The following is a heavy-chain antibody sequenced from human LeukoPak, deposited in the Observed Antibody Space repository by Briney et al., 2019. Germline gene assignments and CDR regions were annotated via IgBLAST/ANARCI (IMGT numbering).Heavy chain of an antibody. CDR2: IYYSGST. Sequence: PSETLSLTCTVSGGSISSYYWSWIRQPPGKGLEWIGYIYYSGSTNYNPSLKSRVTVSVDTSKNQFSLKLSSVTAADTAVYYCARVWFGEPLRAYYYYYMDVWGKGTTVTVSS. D-gene: IGHD3-10*01. V-gene: IGHV4-59*01. CDR3: ARVWFGEPLRAYYYYYMDV. J-gene: IGHJ6*03. CDR1: GGSISSYY.